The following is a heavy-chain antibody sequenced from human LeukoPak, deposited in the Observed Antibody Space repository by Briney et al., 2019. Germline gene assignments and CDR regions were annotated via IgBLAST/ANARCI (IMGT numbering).Heavy chain of an antibody. CDR3: ASQGIYGSGPLDFAFDI. D-gene: IGHD3-10*01. J-gene: IGHJ3*02. CDR1: GYSITSYL. Sequence: GASLKTSCNGCGYSITSYLHCWGRQLPEKGLGLMGINYHGGSDTRYSPSFQGQFTISADKSISTAYLQWSSLKASDTAMYYCASQGIYGSGPLDFAFDIWGQGTMVTVSS. V-gene: IGHV5-51*01. CDR2: NYHGGSDT.